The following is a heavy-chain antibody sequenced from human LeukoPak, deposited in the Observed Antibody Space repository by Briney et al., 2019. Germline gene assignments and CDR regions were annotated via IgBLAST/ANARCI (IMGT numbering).Heavy chain of an antibody. CDR1: GGSISGYY. CDR3: ARARGYFDWLLEEY. J-gene: IGHJ4*02. Sequence: SETLPLTCTVSGGSISGYYWSWIRQPPGKGLEWIGYIYYSGSTNYNPSLKSRVTISVDTSKNQFSLKLSSVTAADTAVYYCARARGYFDWLLEEYWGQGTLVTVSS. D-gene: IGHD3-9*01. CDR2: IYYSGST. V-gene: IGHV4-59*12.